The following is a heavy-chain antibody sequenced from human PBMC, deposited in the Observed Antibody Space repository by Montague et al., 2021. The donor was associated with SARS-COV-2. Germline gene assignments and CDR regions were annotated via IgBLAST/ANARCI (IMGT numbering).Heavy chain of an antibody. J-gene: IGHJ3*02. D-gene: IGHD3-9*01. V-gene: IGHV2-70*13. CDR1: GFSLSTKGMC. CDR2: IDWDDDK. Sequence: PVLVKPTQTLTLTCSFSGFSLSTKGMCVNWIRQPPGKALEWLALIDWDDDKYYSPSLETRLTISKDTSKNQVVLTMTNMDPADTGTYYCARGYYDILTGYLDAFDIWGQGTMVTVSS. CDR3: ARGYYDILTGYLDAFDI.